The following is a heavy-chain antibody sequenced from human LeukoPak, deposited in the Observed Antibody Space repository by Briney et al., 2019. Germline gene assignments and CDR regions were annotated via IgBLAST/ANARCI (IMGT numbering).Heavy chain of an antibody. D-gene: IGHD3-9*01. CDR3: AKDRGPLRYFDRSIDY. Sequence: GGSLRLSCAASGFTFSSYGMHWVRQAPGKGLEWVAFIRYDGSNKYYADSVKGRFTISRDNSKNTLYLQMNSLRAEDTAVYYCAKDRGPLRYFDRSIDYWGQGTLVTVSS. J-gene: IGHJ4*02. CDR2: IRYDGSNK. CDR1: GFTFSSYG. V-gene: IGHV3-30*02.